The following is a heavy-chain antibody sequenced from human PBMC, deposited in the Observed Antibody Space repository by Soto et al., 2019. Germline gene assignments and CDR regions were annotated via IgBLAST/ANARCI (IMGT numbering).Heavy chain of an antibody. CDR1: GGTFSNSP. D-gene: IGHD3-3*01. J-gene: IGHJ4*02. Sequence: QVQLVQSGAEVKRPGSSVKVSCKASGGTFSNSPIAWVRLAPGQGLEWMGGVIPIFSIVKYAQKFQGRVTFTADDSTSTAYMELSSLTSEDTAVYYCARGRTIFGVVKFDYWGQGTLVTVS. CDR3: ARGRTIFGVVKFDY. V-gene: IGHV1-69*01. CDR2: VIPIFSIV.